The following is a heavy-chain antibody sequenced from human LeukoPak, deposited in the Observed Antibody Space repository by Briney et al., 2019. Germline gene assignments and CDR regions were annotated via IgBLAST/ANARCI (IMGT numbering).Heavy chain of an antibody. D-gene: IGHD1-14*01. CDR3: TRPILPGPPPMDV. CDR2: LRYDGSNK. Sequence: GGSLRLSCAASGFTFNTYGMHWVRQAPGKGLEWVAFLRYDGSNKYYADSVKGRFTISRDNSKNTAYLQMNSLKTEDTAVYYCTRPILPGPPPMDVWGKGTTVTVSS. CDR1: GFTFNTYG. J-gene: IGHJ6*03. V-gene: IGHV3-30*02.